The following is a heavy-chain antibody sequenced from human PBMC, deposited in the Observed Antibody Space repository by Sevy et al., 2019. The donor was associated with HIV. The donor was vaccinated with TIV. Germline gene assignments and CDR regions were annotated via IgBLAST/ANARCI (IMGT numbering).Heavy chain of an antibody. D-gene: IGHD3-3*01. Sequence: GGSLRLSCTASGFNFGDYAMSWCRHAPGKGLEWIGFIRSKTYGGTTEYAASVKGRFTISRDDSNSIASLQMNSLKTEDTAVYYCARVRGTISPYYYFGMDVWGQGTTVTVSS. V-gene: IGHV3-49*03. J-gene: IGHJ6*02. CDR1: GFNFGDYA. CDR3: ARVRGTISPYYYFGMDV. CDR2: IRSKTYGGTT.